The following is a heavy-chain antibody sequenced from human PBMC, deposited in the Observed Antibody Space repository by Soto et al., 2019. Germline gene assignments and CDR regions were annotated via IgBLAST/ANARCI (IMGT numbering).Heavy chain of an antibody. CDR2: ISYSGST. D-gene: IGHD6-13*01. CDR3: AREGVSSSWYYYYGMDV. Sequence: QVQLQDSGPELVKPSETLSLTCTVSGGSISSYSWGWIRQPPGKGLEWIGYISYSGSTNYNSSLKSRVTISVDTSKNQFSLKLSSVTAADTAVYYCAREGVSSSWYYYYGMDVWGQGTTVTVSS. J-gene: IGHJ6*02. V-gene: IGHV4-59*01. CDR1: GGSISSYS.